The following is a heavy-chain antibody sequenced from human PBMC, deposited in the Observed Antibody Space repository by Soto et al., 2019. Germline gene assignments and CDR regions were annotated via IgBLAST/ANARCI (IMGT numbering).Heavy chain of an antibody. CDR3: ARDPRLRYFDWLPTGGLYYYYGMDV. Sequence: SVKVSFKASGGTFSSYAISWVRQAPGQGLEWMGGIIPIFGTANYAQKFQGRVTITADESTSTAYMELSSLRSEDTAVYYCARDPRLRYFDWLPTGGLYYYYGMDVWGQGTTVTVSS. J-gene: IGHJ6*02. CDR1: GGTFSSYA. V-gene: IGHV1-69*13. CDR2: IIPIFGTA. D-gene: IGHD3-9*01.